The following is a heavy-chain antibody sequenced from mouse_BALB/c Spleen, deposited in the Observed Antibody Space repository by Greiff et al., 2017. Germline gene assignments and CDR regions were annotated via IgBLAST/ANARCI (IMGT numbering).Heavy chain of an antibody. J-gene: IGHJ3*01. CDR3: ARGGYYYGSSYEFAY. V-gene: IGHV14-3*02. D-gene: IGHD1-1*01. CDR1: GFNIKDTY. Sequence: VQLQQSGAELVKPGASVKLSCTASGFNIKDTYMHWVKQRPEQGLEWIGRIDPANGNTKYDPKFQGKATITADTSSNTAYLQLSSLTSEDTAVYYCARGGYYYGSSYEFAYWGQGTLVTVSA. CDR2: IDPANGNT.